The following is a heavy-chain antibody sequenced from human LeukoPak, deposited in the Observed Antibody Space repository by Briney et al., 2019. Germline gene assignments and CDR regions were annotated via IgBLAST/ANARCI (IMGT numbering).Heavy chain of an antibody. CDR1: GFTFSNYG. CDR3: ARVGIRFLEQYYFDY. CDR2: ISSSSGYI. D-gene: IGHD3-3*01. J-gene: IGHJ4*02. Sequence: GGSLRFSCAASGFTFSNYGMNWVRQAPGKGLEWLSYISSSSGYIYYADSVKGRFTVSRDNAMNSLFLQMNSLIAEDTAVYYCARVGIRFLEQYYFDYWGQGTLVTVSS. V-gene: IGHV3-21*01.